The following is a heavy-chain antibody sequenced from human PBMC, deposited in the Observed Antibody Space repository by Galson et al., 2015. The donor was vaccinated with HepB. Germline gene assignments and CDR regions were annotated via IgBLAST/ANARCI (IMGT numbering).Heavy chain of an antibody. CDR3: ARESSSEWLLFDY. Sequence: SVKVSCKASGYTFTSYYMHWVRQAPGQGLEWVGIINPSGGSTSYAQKFQGRVTMTRDTSTSTVYMELSSLRSEDTAVYYCARESSSEWLLFDYWGQGTLVTVSS. CDR2: INPSGGST. J-gene: IGHJ4*02. CDR1: GYTFTSYY. V-gene: IGHV1-46*01. D-gene: IGHD3-3*01.